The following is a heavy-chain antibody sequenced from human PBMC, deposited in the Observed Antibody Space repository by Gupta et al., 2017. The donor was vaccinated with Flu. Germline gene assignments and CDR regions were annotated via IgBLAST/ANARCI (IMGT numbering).Heavy chain of an antibody. Sequence: QVQLVESAGAVVRPGRSLRLTCASSAFTFSSRGRYWDRQAPGKGLEWVALIGYDGSHQNYVDTVKCRLTIARDDSKNMLFLQMNSLRDEDTAVYYCARDVRLGNINYWGQGTRVTVSS. V-gene: IGHV3-33*01. CDR3: ARDVRLGNINY. J-gene: IGHJ4*02. CDR2: IGYDGSHQ. CDR1: AFTFSSRG. D-gene: IGHD6-25*01.